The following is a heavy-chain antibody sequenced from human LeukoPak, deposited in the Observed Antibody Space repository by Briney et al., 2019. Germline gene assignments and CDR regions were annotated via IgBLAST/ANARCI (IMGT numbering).Heavy chain of an antibody. CDR2: ISYDGSNK. D-gene: IGHD5-12*01. CDR3: AREGFGRGYDGYDYSDYFDY. CDR1: GFTFSSYA. J-gene: IGHJ4*02. V-gene: IGHV3-30-3*01. Sequence: VRSLRLSCAASGFTFSSYAMHWVRQAPGKGLEWVAGISYDGSNKYYADSVKGRFTISRDNSKSTVYLQMNSLRAEDTAVYYCAREGFGRGYDGYDYSDYFDYWGQGTLVTASS.